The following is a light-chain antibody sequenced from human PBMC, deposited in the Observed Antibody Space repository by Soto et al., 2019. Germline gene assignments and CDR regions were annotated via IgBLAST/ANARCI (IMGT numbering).Light chain of an antibody. J-gene: IGKJ4*01. CDR3: QQYHNWPPGLT. V-gene: IGKV3-15*01. Sequence: EIVLTQAPATLSLSPGERATLSCRASQSIGLAIAWYQHKPGQAPRLLIHGASTRATDIPARFSGSGSGTEFTLTITSLQSEDFAVYYCQQYHNWPPGLTFGGGTKVDIK. CDR1: QSIGLA. CDR2: GAS.